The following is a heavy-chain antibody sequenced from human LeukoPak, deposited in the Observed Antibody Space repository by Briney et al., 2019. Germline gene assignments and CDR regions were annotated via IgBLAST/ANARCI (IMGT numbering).Heavy chain of an antibody. D-gene: IGHD3-10*01. CDR1: GFTFSSYS. CDR2: ISSSSSTI. V-gene: IGHV3-48*01. J-gene: IGHJ6*03. Sequence: PGGSLRLSCAASGFTFSSYSMNLVRQAPGKGLEWVSYISSSSSTIYYADSVKGRFTISRDNAKNSLYLQMNSLRAEDTAVYFCARCSTIRSFGEDYCYHMDVWGKGTTVTVSS. CDR3: ARCSTIRSFGEDYCYHMDV.